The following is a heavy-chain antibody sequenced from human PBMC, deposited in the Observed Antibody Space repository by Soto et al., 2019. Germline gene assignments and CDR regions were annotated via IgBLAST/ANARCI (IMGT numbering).Heavy chain of an antibody. CDR3: VRVAYGDLRG. CDR2: IKSDGSDT. Sequence: EVQLVESGGGLVQPGGSLRLSCAASGFTFSSYWMHWVRQAPGKGLVWVSRIKSDGSDTSYANSVKGRFTISRDNAKNTLYLQMSSLRAEDTAVYYCVRVAYGDLRGWGQGTLVTVSS. J-gene: IGHJ4*02. D-gene: IGHD4-17*01. CDR1: GFTFSSYW. V-gene: IGHV3-74*01.